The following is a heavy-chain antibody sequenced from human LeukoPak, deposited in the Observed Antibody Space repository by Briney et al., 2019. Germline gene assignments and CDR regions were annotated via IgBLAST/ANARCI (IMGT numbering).Heavy chain of an antibody. CDR1: GFSLSTSGVG. V-gene: IGHV4-39*01. D-gene: IGHD3-3*01. Sequence: SGPTLVKPTQTLTLTCTFSGFSLSTSGVGVGWIRQPPGKALEWPGSIYHSGSTYYNPSLKSRVTISVDTSKNQFSLKLSSVTAADTAVYYCARHYEYYDFWSGDWGFDYSGQGTLVTVSS. CDR2: IYHSGST. J-gene: IGHJ4*02. CDR3: ARHYEYYDFWSGDWGFDY.